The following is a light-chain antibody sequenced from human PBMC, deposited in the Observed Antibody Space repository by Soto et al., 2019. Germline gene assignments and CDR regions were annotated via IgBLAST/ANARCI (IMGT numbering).Light chain of an antibody. CDR3: QQRRNCCMT. J-gene: IGKJ1*01. CDR2: YAS. V-gene: IGKV3-11*02. Sequence: EIVLTQSPATLSLSPGERATLSCRASQIVSSYLAWYQHEPGRAPTLLIYYASSRATGIPARFSGSRAARTVTLPISSLVAPDFAVFYCQQRRNCCMTFGQGTKVDIK. CDR1: QIVSSY.